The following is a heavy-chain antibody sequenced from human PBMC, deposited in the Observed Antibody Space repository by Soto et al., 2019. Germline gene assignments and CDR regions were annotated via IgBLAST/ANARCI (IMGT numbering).Heavy chain of an antibody. V-gene: IGHV1-69*01. Sequence: QVQLVQSGAEVKKPGSSVKVSCKASGDAFSNYIFDWVRQAPGQGLEWMGGIIPMFGTPKYAETFQDRVTISADVSTATAYMELTSLRFDDTAVYYCARGRDQPPVGLYFDSWGEVTRVTVSS. CDR1: GDAFSNYI. CDR3: ARGRDQPPVGLYFDS. D-gene: IGHD1-26*01. CDR2: IIPMFGTP. J-gene: IGHJ4*02.